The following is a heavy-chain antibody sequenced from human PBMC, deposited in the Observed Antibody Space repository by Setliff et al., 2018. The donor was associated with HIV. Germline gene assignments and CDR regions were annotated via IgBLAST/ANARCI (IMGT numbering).Heavy chain of an antibody. CDR3: ARGIAALTASFDS. CDR2: IFPGDSKM. V-gene: IGHV5-51*01. Sequence: PGESLKISCKGSGYSFTSYWIAWVRQKPGKGLEWMGIIFPGDSKMRYSPSFQGRVTLSADKSISTAYLQWSSPQTSDSGMYYCARGIAALTASFDSWGQGSLGTVSS. J-gene: IGHJ4*02. CDR1: GYSFTSYW. D-gene: IGHD2-21*02.